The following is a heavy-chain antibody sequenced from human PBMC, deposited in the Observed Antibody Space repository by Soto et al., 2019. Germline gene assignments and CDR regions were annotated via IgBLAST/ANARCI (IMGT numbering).Heavy chain of an antibody. J-gene: IGHJ6*02. D-gene: IGHD4-17*01. CDR3: ARGGLPPQYGMDV. V-gene: IGHV4-31*03. CDR2: IYYSGST. Sequence: QVQLQESGPGLVKPSQTLSLTCTVSGGSISSGGYYWSWIRQHPGKGLEWIGYIYYSGSTYYNPSIKSRVTISVDTSKNQFSLKLSSVTAADTAVYYCARGGLPPQYGMDVWGQGTTVTVSS. CDR1: GGSISSGGYY.